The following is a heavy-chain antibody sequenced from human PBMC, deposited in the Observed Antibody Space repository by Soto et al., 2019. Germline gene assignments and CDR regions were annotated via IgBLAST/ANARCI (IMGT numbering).Heavy chain of an antibody. D-gene: IGHD1-20*01. V-gene: IGHV3-23*01. Sequence: PVGSLRLSCEASGSTLRNYAMTWVRQAPGKGLEWVSLISSNDVGTYYAESVKTRFTISTDQSRNTVYLQMDSLRADDMAIYYCAKAKNDYNWDNRPPFDYWGQGTLVTVSS. CDR3: AKAKNDYNWDNRPPFDY. J-gene: IGHJ4*02. CDR2: ISSNDVGT. CDR1: GSTLRNYA.